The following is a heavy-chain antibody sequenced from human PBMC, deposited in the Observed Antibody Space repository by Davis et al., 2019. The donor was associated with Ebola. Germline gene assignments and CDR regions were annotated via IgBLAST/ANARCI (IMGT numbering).Heavy chain of an antibody. CDR3: ARRRSPDCRNSSCHAVGMDV. J-gene: IGHJ6*02. V-gene: IGHV1-18*01. D-gene: IGHD2-2*01. Sequence: AASVQVSCSASAYSSFTDGMSRPRQDPGEGLEWLGWMSSASGHTNYAEKFQGRVTMIRDTSTNTAYMELRSLRSVYTAMYYGARRRSPDCRNSSCHAVGMDVWGQGTTVTVSS. CDR2: MSSASGHT. CDR1: AYSSFTDG.